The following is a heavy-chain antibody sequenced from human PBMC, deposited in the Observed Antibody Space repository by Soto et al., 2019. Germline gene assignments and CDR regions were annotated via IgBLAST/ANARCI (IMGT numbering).Heavy chain of an antibody. V-gene: IGHV3-30-3*01. Sequence: GGSLRLSCAASGFTFSSYAMHWVRQAPGKGLEWVAVISYDGSNKYYADSVKGRFTISRDNSKNTLYLQMNSLRAEDTAVYYCARDPATYYDFWSGYSSPAYYYYYGMDVWGQGTTVTVSS. CDR3: ARDPATYYDFWSGYSSPAYYYYYGMDV. D-gene: IGHD3-3*01. J-gene: IGHJ6*02. CDR2: ISYDGSNK. CDR1: GFTFSSYA.